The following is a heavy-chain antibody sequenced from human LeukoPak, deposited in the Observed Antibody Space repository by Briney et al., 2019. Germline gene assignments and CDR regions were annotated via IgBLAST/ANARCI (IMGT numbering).Heavy chain of an antibody. CDR2: ISSSSSYI. J-gene: IGHJ3*02. Sequence: TGGSLRLSCAASGFTFSDYYMSWIRQAPGKGLEWVSSISSSSSYIYYADSVKGRFTISRDNAKNSLYLQMNSLRAEDTAVYYCARRNAPMAGTGDAPDAFDIWGQGTMVTVSS. CDR1: GFTFSDYY. V-gene: IGHV3-11*06. CDR3: ARRNAPMAGTGDAPDAFDI. D-gene: IGHD7-27*01.